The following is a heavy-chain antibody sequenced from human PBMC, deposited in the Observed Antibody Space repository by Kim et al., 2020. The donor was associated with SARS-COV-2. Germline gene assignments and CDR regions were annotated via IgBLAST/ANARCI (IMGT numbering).Heavy chain of an antibody. J-gene: IGHJ5*02. D-gene: IGHD5-18*01. CDR2: INHSGST. CDR3: ARGRFWQLWSIIGGWFDP. CDR1: GGSFSGYY. Sequence: SETLSLTCAVYGGSFSGYYWSWIRQPPGKGLEWIGEINHSGSTNYNPSLKSRVTISVDTSKNQFSLKLSSVTAADTAVYYCARGRFWQLWSIIGGWFDPWGQGTLVTVSS. V-gene: IGHV4-34*01.